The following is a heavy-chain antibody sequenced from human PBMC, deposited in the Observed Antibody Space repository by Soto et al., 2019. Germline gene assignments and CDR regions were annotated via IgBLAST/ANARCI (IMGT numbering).Heavy chain of an antibody. Sequence: GGSLRLSCAASGFTFSSYGMHWVRQAPGKGLEWVAVISYDGSNKYYADSVKGRFTISRDNSKNTLYLQMNSLRAEDTAVYYCAKESTIFGVVPYFDYWGQGTLVTVS. D-gene: IGHD3-3*01. CDR2: ISYDGSNK. V-gene: IGHV3-30*18. J-gene: IGHJ4*02. CDR3: AKESTIFGVVPYFDY. CDR1: GFTFSSYG.